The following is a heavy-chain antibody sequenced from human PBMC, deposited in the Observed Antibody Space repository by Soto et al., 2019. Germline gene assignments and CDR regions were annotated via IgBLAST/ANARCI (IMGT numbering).Heavy chain of an antibody. CDR1: GFTFVDYA. J-gene: IGHJ6*02. V-gene: IGHV3-49*03. CDR2: IRSKAYGGTT. Sequence: PGGSLILSCTASGFTFVDYAMSWFRQAPGKGLEWVGFIRSKAYGGTTEYAASVKGRFTISRDDSKSIAYLQMNSLKTEDTAVYYCTREYDFWSGYAYYYYYYGMDVWGQGTTVTVSS. D-gene: IGHD3-3*01. CDR3: TREYDFWSGYAYYYYYYGMDV.